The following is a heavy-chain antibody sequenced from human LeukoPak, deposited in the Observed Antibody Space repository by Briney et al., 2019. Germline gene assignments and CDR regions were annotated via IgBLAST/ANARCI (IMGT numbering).Heavy chain of an antibody. CDR1: GGPISSYY. CDR3: ARGFNYYGAFDI. J-gene: IGHJ3*02. CDR2: IYYSGST. D-gene: IGHD3-3*01. Sequence: PSETLSLTYTVSGGPISSYYWSWIRQPPGKGLEWIGYIYYSGSTNYNPSLKSRVTISVDTSKNQFPLKLSSVTAADTAVYYCARGFNYYGAFDIWGQGTMVTVSS. V-gene: IGHV4-59*01.